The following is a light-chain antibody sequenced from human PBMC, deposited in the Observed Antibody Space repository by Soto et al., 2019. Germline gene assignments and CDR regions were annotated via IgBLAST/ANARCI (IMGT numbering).Light chain of an antibody. CDR1: QSVSCSY. V-gene: IGKV3-20*01. Sequence: EIVLPPSPGIQSLSPGEGATFSCLASQSVSCSYLAWYQHKPGQAPRLLIDGAFSSATGIPDRFTGSGSGTDFTLTISRLEPEEYAVYYGQQYAIFGPGTKVYIK. J-gene: IGKJ3*01. CDR3: QQYAI. CDR2: GAF.